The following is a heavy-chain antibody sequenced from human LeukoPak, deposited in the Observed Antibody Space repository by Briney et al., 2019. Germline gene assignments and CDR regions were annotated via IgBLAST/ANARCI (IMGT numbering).Heavy chain of an antibody. J-gene: IGHJ4*02. V-gene: IGHV3-30*02. Sequence: GGSLRLSCAASGFTFSSYGMHWVRQAPGKGLEWVAFIRYDGSNKYYADSVKGRFTISRDNSKNTLYLQMNSLRAEDTAVYYCAKDARRGYNYGFHYFDYWGQGTLVTVSS. D-gene: IGHD5-18*01. CDR1: GFTFSSYG. CDR2: IRYDGSNK. CDR3: AKDARRGYNYGFHYFDY.